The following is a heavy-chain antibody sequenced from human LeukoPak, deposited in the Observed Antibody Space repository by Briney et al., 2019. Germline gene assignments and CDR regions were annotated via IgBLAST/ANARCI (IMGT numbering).Heavy chain of an antibody. CDR1: GGTFSSYA. CDR2: IIPIFGTA. Sequence: SVKVSCKASGGTFSSYAISWVRQAPGQGLEWMGGIIPIFGTANYAQKFQGRVTITADKSTSTAYMELSSLRSEDTAVYYCARDRGSLGYCSSTSCYGDAFDIWGQGTMVTVSS. CDR3: ARDRGSLGYCSSTSCYGDAFDI. V-gene: IGHV1-69*06. J-gene: IGHJ3*02. D-gene: IGHD2-2*01.